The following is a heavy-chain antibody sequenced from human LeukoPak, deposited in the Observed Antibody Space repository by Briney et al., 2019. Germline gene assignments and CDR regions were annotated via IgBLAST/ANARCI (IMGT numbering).Heavy chain of an antibody. D-gene: IGHD6-13*01. Sequence: SVKVSCKASGYTFTSYDINWVRQATGQGLEWMGGIIPIFGTANYAQKFQGRVTITADESTSTAYMELSSLRSEDTAVYYCAREVEYSSTPGAFDIWGQGTMVTVSS. V-gene: IGHV1-69*13. J-gene: IGHJ3*02. CDR2: IIPIFGTA. CDR3: AREVEYSSTPGAFDI. CDR1: GYTFTSYD.